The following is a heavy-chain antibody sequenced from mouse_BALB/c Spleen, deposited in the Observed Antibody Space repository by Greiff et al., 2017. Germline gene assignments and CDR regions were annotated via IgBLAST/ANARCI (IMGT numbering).Heavy chain of an antibody. CDR2: IWSGGST. CDR1: GFSLTSYG. J-gene: IGHJ4*01. D-gene: IGHD2-14*01. Sequence: VQLVESGPGLVQPSQSLSITCTVSGFSLTSYGVHWVRQSPGKGLEWLGVIWSGGSTDYNAAFISRLSISKDNSKSQVFFKMNSLQADDTAIYYCARKWNRYDTVAMDYWGQGTSVTVSS. V-gene: IGHV2-4-1*01. CDR3: ARKWNRYDTVAMDY.